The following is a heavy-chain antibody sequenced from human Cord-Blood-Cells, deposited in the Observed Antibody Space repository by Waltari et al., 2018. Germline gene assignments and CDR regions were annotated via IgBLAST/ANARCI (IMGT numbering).Heavy chain of an antibody. Sequence: EVQLVESGGGLIQPGGSLRLSCAASGFTVSSNYITWVRQAPGKGLEWVSVIYSGGSTYYADSVKGRFTISRDNSKNTLYLQMNSLRAEDTAVYYCARASYYYDSSGYYFDYWGQGTLVTVSS. CDR1: GFTVSSNY. V-gene: IGHV3-53*01. CDR2: IYSGGST. CDR3: ARASYYYDSSGYYFDY. D-gene: IGHD3-22*01. J-gene: IGHJ4*02.